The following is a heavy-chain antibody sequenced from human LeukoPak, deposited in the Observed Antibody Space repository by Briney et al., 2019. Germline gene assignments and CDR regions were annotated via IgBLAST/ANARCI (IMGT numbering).Heavy chain of an antibody. J-gene: IGHJ4*02. V-gene: IGHV3-30*18. CDR1: GFIFSGFD. CDR3: VKDRADQYSFDS. Sequence: GGSLRLSCAASGFIFSGFDMYWVRQAPGKGLERVAVISHDGSHTQHADSVKGRFTISRDNSKRTLYLQMNSLRLEDTAVYFCVKDRADQYSFDSWGQGTLVTVSS. CDR2: ISHDGSHT. D-gene: IGHD4-11*01.